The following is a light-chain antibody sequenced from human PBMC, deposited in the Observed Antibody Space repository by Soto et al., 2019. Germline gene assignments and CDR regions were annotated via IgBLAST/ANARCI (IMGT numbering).Light chain of an antibody. CDR1: QSVSSNY. CDR2: GAS. CDR3: QQYAGSPRT. V-gene: IGKV3-20*01. J-gene: IGKJ1*01. Sequence: EIVLTQSPGTVSLSPGERATLSCRASQSVSSNYLAWYQQKLGQAPRLLIYGASSRATGIPDRFSGSGSGTDFTLTINRVEPEDFAVYFCQQYAGSPRTFGQGTKVDIK.